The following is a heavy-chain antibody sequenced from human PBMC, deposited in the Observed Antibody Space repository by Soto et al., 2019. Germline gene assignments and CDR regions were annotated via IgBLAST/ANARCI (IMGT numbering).Heavy chain of an antibody. CDR3: ARDTDGLHY. CDR2: ISNTGGGT. CDR1: GFTFSNYG. V-gene: IGHV3-23*01. J-gene: IGHJ4*02. Sequence: GGSLRLSCAASGFTFSNYGMTWVRQAPGKGLEWVSGISNTGGGTYYADSVKGRFTISRDNAKNTLYLQMNSLRAEDTALYYCARDTDGLHYWGQGTMVTVSS.